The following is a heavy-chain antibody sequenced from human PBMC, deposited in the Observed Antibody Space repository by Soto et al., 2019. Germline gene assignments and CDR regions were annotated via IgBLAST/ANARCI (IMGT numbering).Heavy chain of an antibody. D-gene: IGHD6-13*01. CDR3: AQQLVRPLANFDP. J-gene: IGHJ5*02. CDR2: IYYSGST. Sequence: SETLSLTCTVSGGSISSSSYYWGWIRQPPGKGLEWIGSIYYSGSTYYNPSLKSRVTISVDTSKNQFSLKLSSVTAADTAVYYCAQQLVRPLANFDPWGQGTLVTVSS. V-gene: IGHV4-39*01. CDR1: GGSISSSSYY.